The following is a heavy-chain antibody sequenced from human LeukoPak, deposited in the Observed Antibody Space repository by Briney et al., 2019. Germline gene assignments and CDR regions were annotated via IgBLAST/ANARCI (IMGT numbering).Heavy chain of an antibody. CDR2: INHSGST. CDR1: GGSISSSSYY. V-gene: IGHV4-39*07. D-gene: IGHD3-10*01. Sequence: SETLSLTCTVSGGSISSSSYYWGWIRQPPGKGLEWIGEINHSGSTNYNPSLKSRVTISVDTSKNQFSLKLSSVTAADTAVYYCAREGVSAYYYYMDVWGKGTTVTVSS. J-gene: IGHJ6*03. CDR3: AREGVSAYYYYMDV.